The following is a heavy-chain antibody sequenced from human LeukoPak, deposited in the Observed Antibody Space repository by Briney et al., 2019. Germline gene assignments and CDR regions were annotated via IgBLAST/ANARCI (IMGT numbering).Heavy chain of an antibody. V-gene: IGHV1-2*02. CDR1: GFTLTYY. CDR3: ARADSVPAGDYHYCYMDV. D-gene: IGHD2-2*01. J-gene: IGHJ6*03. CDR2: IKPNSGDT. Sequence: GASVKVSCKASGFTLTYYIHWVRQDPRQGLQWMGWIKPNSGDTDYAQKFQGRVTMTRDTSISTVYMELSSLRSDDTAVYYCARADSVPAGDYHYCYMDVWGKGTTVTVSS.